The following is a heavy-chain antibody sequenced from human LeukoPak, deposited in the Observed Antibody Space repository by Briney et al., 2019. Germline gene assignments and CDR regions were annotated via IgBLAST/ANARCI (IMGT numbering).Heavy chain of an antibody. CDR1: GFTFSSYA. J-gene: IGHJ4*02. V-gene: IGHV3-23*01. Sequence: PGGSLRLSCAASGFTFSSYAMSWVRQAPGKGLEWVSAFSGSGGSTYYADSVKGRFTISRDNFKNTLYLQMNSLRAEDTAVYYCAKDKEVVPALGDYWGQGTLVTVSS. CDR2: FSGSGGST. D-gene: IGHD2-2*01. CDR3: AKDKEVVPALGDY.